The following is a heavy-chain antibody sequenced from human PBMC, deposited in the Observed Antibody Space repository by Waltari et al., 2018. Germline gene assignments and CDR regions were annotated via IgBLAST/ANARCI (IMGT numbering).Heavy chain of an antibody. CDR2: IDSGGTST. CDR3: ARVSYSSGWFGN. Sequence: EVQLVESGGGLVQPGGSLRLSCAASGFTFSDYWMHWVRQAPGKGLVWGSRIDSGGTSTTYADSVKGRFTISRDNAKNTLYLQMNSLRAEDTAVYYCARVSYSSGWFGNWGQGTLVTVSS. J-gene: IGHJ4*02. CDR1: GFTFSDYW. V-gene: IGHV3-74*03. D-gene: IGHD6-19*01.